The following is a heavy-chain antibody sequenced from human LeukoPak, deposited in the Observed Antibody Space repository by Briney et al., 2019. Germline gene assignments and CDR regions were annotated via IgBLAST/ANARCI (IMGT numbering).Heavy chain of an antibody. CDR2: ISSSSSYI. CDR1: GFTFSSYS. V-gene: IGHV3-21*01. J-gene: IGHJ4*02. Sequence: GGSLRLSCAASGFTFSSYSMNWVRQAPGKGLEWVSSISSSSSYIYYADSVKGRFTISRDNAKNSLYLQMNSLRAEDTAVYYCARDLPSITMIVVETYFDYWGQGTPVTVSS. CDR3: ARDLPSITMIVVETYFDY. D-gene: IGHD3-22*01.